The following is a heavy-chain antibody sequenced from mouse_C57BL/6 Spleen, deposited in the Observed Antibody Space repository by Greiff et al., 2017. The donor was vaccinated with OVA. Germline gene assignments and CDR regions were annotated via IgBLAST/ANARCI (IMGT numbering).Heavy chain of an antibody. J-gene: IGHJ3*01. Sequence: DVKLVESGAELVRPGASVKLSCTASGFNIKDDYMHWVKQRPEQGLEWIGWIDPENGDTEYASKFQGKATITADTSSNTAYLQLSSLTSEDTAVYYCTTGYYGSGFAYWGQGTLVTVSA. D-gene: IGHD1-1*01. CDR1: GFNIKDDY. CDR2: IDPENGDT. V-gene: IGHV14-4*01. CDR3: TTGYYGSGFAY.